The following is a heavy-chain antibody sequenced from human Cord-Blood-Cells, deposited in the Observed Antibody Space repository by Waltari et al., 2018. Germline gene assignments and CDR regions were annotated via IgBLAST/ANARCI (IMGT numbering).Heavy chain of an antibody. J-gene: IGHJ4*02. D-gene: IGHD1-1*01. Sequence: QVQLVQSGAEVKKPGASVKVSCRASGYTFTGYYMPSVRQAPGHRLEGMRWINPNGGGTNYAQKLPGWVTITRAASLSTAYMELIRLRSDDTAVYYCARSLQNWNDDYWGQGTLVTVSS. V-gene: IGHV1-2*04. CDR2: INPNGGGT. CDR3: ARSLQNWNDDY. CDR1: GYTFTGYY.